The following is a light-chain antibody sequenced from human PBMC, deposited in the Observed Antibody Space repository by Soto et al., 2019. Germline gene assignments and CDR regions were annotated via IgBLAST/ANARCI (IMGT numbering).Light chain of an antibody. J-gene: IGKJ5*01. CDR2: DAS. CDR1: QSVSSN. Sequence: EILMTQSPATLAVSPGERATLSCRASQSVSSNLAWYQQKPGQAPRLLIYDASNRATGIPARFSGSGSATDFTLTISSLEPEDFAVYYCQQRSSWITFGQGTRLEIK. V-gene: IGKV3-11*01. CDR3: QQRSSWIT.